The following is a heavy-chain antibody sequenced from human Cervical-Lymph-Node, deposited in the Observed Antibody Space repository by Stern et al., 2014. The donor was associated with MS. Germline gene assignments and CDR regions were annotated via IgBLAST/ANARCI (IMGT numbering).Heavy chain of an antibody. Sequence: VQLVESGGGVVQPGRSLRLSCVASGFSFSRYAMHWVRQAPGKGLEWVALIWYDGSNPYYADSVTGRFTISRDNFKNTLYLQMNSLRAEDTAVYYCASAYSSSHYYFDYWGQGTLVTVSA. J-gene: IGHJ4*02. CDR1: GFSFSRYA. V-gene: IGHV3-33*01. D-gene: IGHD6-13*01. CDR3: ASAYSSSHYYFDY. CDR2: IWYDGSNP.